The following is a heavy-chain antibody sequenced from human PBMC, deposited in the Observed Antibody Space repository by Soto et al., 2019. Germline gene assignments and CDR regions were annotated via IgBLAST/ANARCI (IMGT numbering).Heavy chain of an antibody. J-gene: IGHJ4*02. CDR1: GGTFSSYA. V-gene: IGHV1-69*05. Sequence: QVQLVQSGAEVKKPGSSVKVSCKASGGTFSSYAISWVRQAPGQGLEWMGGIIPIFGTANYAQKFQGRVTITSDEAAGTAYMELSSLRPEDAAVYYCSRVLGSQWLGRFDYWGRGTLVTVSS. CDR3: SRVLGSQWLGRFDY. D-gene: IGHD6-19*01. CDR2: IIPIFGTA.